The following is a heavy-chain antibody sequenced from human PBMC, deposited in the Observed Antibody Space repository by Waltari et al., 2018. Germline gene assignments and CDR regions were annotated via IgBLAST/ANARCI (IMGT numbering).Heavy chain of an antibody. CDR2: IYSGGST. V-gene: IGHV3-66*03. CDR3: ALNYAQDAFDI. CDR1: GFTVSSNY. J-gene: IGHJ3*02. Sequence: EVQLVESGGGLIQPGGSLRLSCAASGFTVSSNYMSWVRQAPGKGLEWVSVIYSGGSTYYADSVKGRFTISRDNSKNTLYLQMNSLSAEDTAVYYCALNYAQDAFDIWGQGTMVTVSS. D-gene: IGHD1-7*01.